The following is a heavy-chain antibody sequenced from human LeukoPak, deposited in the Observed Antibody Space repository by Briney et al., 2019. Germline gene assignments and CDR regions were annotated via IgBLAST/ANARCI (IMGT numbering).Heavy chain of an antibody. V-gene: IGHV4-4*02. J-gene: IGHJ5*02. CDR2: IYHSGST. CDR1: GGSISSYY. Sequence: SETLSLTCTVSGGSISSYYWSWVRQPPGKGLEWIGEIYHSGSTNYNPSLKSRVTISVDKSKNQFSLKLSSVTAADTAVYYCARDRSDHPFDPWGQGTLVTVSS. D-gene: IGHD1-14*01. CDR3: ARDRSDHPFDP.